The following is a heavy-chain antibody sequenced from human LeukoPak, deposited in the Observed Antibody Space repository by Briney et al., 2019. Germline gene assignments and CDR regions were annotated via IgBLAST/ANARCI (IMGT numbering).Heavy chain of an antibody. CDR3: ARGSIVGATFDYFDY. Sequence: AASVKVSCKASGGTFSSYAISWVRQAPGQGLEWMGGIIPIFGTANYAQKFQGRVTITADKSTSTAYMELSSLRSEDTAVYYCARGSIVGATFDYFDYWGQGTLVTVSS. CDR1: GGTFSSYA. D-gene: IGHD1-26*01. CDR2: IIPIFGTA. J-gene: IGHJ4*02. V-gene: IGHV1-69*06.